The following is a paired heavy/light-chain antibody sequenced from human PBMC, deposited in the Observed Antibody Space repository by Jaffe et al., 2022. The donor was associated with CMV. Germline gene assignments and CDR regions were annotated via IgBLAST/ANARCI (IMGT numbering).Light chain of an antibody. V-gene: IGKV1-39*01. Sequence: DIQMTQSPSSLSASVGDTVTITCRASQSINSYLNWYQQKPGKAPKLLIYAASSLQSGVPSRFSGSGSGTDFTLTILSLQPEDFATFYCHQSYSTPYTFGQGTKLEIK. CDR2: AAS. J-gene: IGKJ2*01. CDR3: HQSYSTPYT. CDR1: QSINSY.
Heavy chain of an antibody. Sequence: QVQLMQSGAEVKKPGASVKVSCKASGYTFTGYYIHWVRQAPGQGLEWMGWINPSSGETKYAQKFQGRVTMTRDSSISTAYMDLSSLISDDTAIYYCARIKTSGFTYGLAFDYWGQGTLVTVSS. J-gene: IGHJ4*02. CDR2: INPSSGET. CDR1: GYTFTGYY. CDR3: ARIKTSGFTYGLAFDY. D-gene: IGHD5-18*01. V-gene: IGHV1-2*02.